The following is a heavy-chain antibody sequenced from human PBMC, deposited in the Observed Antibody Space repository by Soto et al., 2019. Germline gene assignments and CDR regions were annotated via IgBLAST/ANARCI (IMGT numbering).Heavy chain of an antibody. CDR3: ARAPYTYSGNYRRLYGMDV. CDR1: GFTFSSYD. D-gene: IGHD1-26*01. CDR2: IGTAGDT. J-gene: IGHJ6*02. V-gene: IGHV3-13*01. Sequence: EVQLVESGGGLVQPGGSLRLSCAASGFTFSSYDMHWVRQATGKGLEWVSLIGTAGDTYYPGSVKGRFTISRENAKNSLFLQMNSLRAGDTAVYYCARAPYTYSGNYRRLYGMDVWGQGTTVTVSS.